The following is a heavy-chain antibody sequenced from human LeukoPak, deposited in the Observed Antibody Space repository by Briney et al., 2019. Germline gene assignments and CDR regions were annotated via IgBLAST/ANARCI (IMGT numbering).Heavy chain of an antibody. CDR2: IYTSGST. J-gene: IGHJ6*03. Sequence: SETLSLTCTVSGGSISSYYWSWIRQPAGKGLEWIGRIYTSGSTNYNPSLKSRVIMSVDTSKNQFSLKVSSVTAADTAVYYCARVRLSGYDFYYYYMDVWGKGTTVTVSS. D-gene: IGHD5-12*01. CDR3: ARVRLSGYDFYYYYMDV. CDR1: GGSISSYY. V-gene: IGHV4-4*07.